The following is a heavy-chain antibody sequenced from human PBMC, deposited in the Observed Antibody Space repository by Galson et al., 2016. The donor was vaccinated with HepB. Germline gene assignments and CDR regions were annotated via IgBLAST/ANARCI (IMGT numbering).Heavy chain of an antibody. Sequence: SVKVSCKASGYTFTAYYMHWVRQAPGQGLEWMGWINPNSGGTHYAQKFQGRVTMTRDTSISTAYMELSSLRSDDTAVYYCAGGGGFYGLGSYYSCFDPWGQGTLVTVSS. J-gene: IGHJ5*02. CDR2: INPNSGGT. CDR1: GYTFTAYY. CDR3: AGGGGFYGLGSYYSCFDP. V-gene: IGHV1-2*02. D-gene: IGHD3-10*01.